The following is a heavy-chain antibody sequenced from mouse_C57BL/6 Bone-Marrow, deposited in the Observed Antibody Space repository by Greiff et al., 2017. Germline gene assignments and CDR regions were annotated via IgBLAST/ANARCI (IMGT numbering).Heavy chain of an antibody. Sequence: VQLQQSGPELVKPGASVKISCKASGYTFTDYYMNWVKQSHGKSLEWIGDINPNNGGTSYNQKFKGKATLTVDKSSSTAYMELRSLTSEDSAVYYCAREGEYYGSSYWYFDVWGTGTTVTVSS. CDR1: GYTFTDYY. J-gene: IGHJ1*03. D-gene: IGHD1-1*01. CDR3: AREGEYYGSSYWYFDV. V-gene: IGHV1-26*01. CDR2: INPNNGGT.